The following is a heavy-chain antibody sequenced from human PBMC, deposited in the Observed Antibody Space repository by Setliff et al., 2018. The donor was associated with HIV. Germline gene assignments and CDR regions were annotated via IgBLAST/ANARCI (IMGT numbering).Heavy chain of an antibody. V-gene: IGHV4-61*09. J-gene: IGHJ4*02. CDR1: GGSISSGNYY. D-gene: IGHD6-13*01. Sequence: SETLSLTCTVSGGSISSGNYYWSWIRVPAGKGLEWIGHVYTDGSTNYNPSLNSRVTISVDMSKNQFSLKMNSLTAADSALYYCVSSWYWDFDFWGQGAQVTVSS. CDR3: VSSWYWDFDF. CDR2: VYTDGST.